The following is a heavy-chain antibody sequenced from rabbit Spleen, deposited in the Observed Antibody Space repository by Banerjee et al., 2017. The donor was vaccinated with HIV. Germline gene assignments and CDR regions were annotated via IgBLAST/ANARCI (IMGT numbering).Heavy chain of an antibody. CDR3: ARDAGRGDYIDGVFNL. Sequence: QSLEESGGDLVKPGTSLTLTCIASGVSFSGDSYMCWVRQAPGKGLEWIACIYTGNSKTYYASWAKGRFTISKTSSTTVTLQMTSLTVADTATYFCARDAGRGDYIDGVFNLWGPGTLVTVS. CDR1: GVSFSGDSY. CDR2: IYTGNSKT. D-gene: IGHD8-1*01. J-gene: IGHJ4*01. V-gene: IGHV1S40*01.